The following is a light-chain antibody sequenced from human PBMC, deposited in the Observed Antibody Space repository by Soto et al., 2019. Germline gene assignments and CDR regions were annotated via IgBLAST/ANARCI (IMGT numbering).Light chain of an antibody. CDR1: SSDIGGYNY. V-gene: IGLV2-14*01. CDR2: EVS. J-gene: IGLJ2*01. CDR3: SSYTTSSTVA. Sequence: QSALTQSASVSGSPGQSITISCTGTSSDIGGYNYVSWYQQHPDKAPKLMIFEVSNRPSGVSNRFPCSKSGNTASLTISGLLPEDEADYYCSSYTTSSTVAFGGGTKLTVL.